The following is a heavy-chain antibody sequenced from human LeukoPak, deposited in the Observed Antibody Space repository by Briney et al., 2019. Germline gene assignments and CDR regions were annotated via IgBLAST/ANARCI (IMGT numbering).Heavy chain of an antibody. CDR1: GYTFTSYD. J-gene: IGHJ5*02. V-gene: IGHV1-46*01. CDR3: ARDENWNGWGHNFLFDP. D-gene: IGHD1-1*01. CDR2: INPSGGST. Sequence: GASVKVSCKASGYTFTSYDINWVRQAPGQGLEWMGIINPSGGSTSYAQKFQGRVTMTRDTSTSTVYMELSSLRSEDTAVYYCARDENWNGWGHNFLFDPWGQGTLVTVSS.